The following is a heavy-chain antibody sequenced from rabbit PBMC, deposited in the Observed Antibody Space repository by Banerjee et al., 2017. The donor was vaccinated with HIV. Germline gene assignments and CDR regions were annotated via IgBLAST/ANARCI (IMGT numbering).Heavy chain of an antibody. CDR2: IYGGSSGST. CDR3: ARSPYYIYGYADYGYSYFNL. D-gene: IGHD6-1*01. J-gene: IGHJ4*01. CDR1: GFSFSSSYY. V-gene: IGHV1S40*01. Sequence: QSLEESGGDLVKPGASLTLTCTASGFSFSSSYYMCWVRQAPGKGLEWIACIYGGSSGSTYYASWAKGRFTISKTSSTTVTLQMTSLTAADTATYFCARSPYYIYGYADYGYSYFNLWGPGTLVTVS.